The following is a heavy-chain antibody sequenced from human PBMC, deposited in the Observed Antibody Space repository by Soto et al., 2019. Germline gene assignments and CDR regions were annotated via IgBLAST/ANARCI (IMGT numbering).Heavy chain of an antibody. J-gene: IGHJ6*02. CDR3: ARDAGMDV. Sequence: SETLSLTCTVSGGYISSYYWSWIRQPPGKGLEWIGYIYYSGSTNYNPSLKSRVTISVDTSKNQFSLKLSSVTAADTAVYYCARDAGMDVWGQGTTVTVSS. V-gene: IGHV4-59*01. CDR2: IYYSGST. CDR1: GGYISSYY.